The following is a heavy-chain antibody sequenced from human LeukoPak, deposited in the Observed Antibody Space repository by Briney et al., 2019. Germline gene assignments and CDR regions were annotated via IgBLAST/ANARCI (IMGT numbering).Heavy chain of an antibody. CDR1: GFTFSSYA. J-gene: IGHJ4*02. V-gene: IGHV3-23*01. D-gene: IGHD6-19*01. CDR2: ISGSGGST. CDR3: AKDTTPIRLYSSGWYGVDY. Sequence: LSGGSLRLSCAASGFTFSSYAMSWVRQAPGKGLEWVSAISGSGGSTYYADSVKGRFTISRDNSKNTLYLQMNSLRAEDTAVYYCAKDTTPIRLYSSGWYGVDYWGQGTLVTVSS.